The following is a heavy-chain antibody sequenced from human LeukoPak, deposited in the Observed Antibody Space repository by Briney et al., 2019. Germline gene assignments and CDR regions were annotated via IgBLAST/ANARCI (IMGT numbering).Heavy chain of an antibody. CDR2: IYHSGST. Sequence: SETLSLTCAVSGYSISSGYYWGWIRQPPGKGLEWIGSIYHSGSTYYNPSLKSRVTISVDTYKNQFSLKLSSVTAADTAVYYCARPPRYYDFWSGEYAFDIWGQGTMVTVSS. J-gene: IGHJ3*02. V-gene: IGHV4-38-2*01. D-gene: IGHD3-3*01. CDR1: GYSISSGYY. CDR3: ARPPRYYDFWSGEYAFDI.